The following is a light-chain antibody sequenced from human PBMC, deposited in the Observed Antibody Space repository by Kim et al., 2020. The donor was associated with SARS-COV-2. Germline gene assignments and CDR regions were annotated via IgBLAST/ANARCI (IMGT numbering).Light chain of an antibody. Sequence: SPGERPTLSCRASQSVSSCLAWYQQKPSQAPRLLIYDASNRATGIPARFSGSGSGTDFTLTISSLEPEDFAVYYCQQRSNWPPITFGQGTRLEIK. V-gene: IGKV3-11*01. CDR3: QQRSNWPPIT. CDR1: QSVSSC. CDR2: DAS. J-gene: IGKJ5*01.